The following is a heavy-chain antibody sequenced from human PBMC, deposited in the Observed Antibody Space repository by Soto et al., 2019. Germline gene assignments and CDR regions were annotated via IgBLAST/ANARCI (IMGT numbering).Heavy chain of an antibody. D-gene: IGHD7-27*01. V-gene: IGHV4-4*02. J-gene: IGHJ4*02. CDR2: VFHTGDT. CDR3: ARKAWVRFDY. CDR1: GDSISSSVW. Sequence: QVQMQESGPGLVKPSGTLSLTCAVSGDSISSSVWWTWVRQPPGKGLEWIGEVFHTGDTYFNPSLGSRVAMSVDKSTNEFSLKVTSVTAADTAIYYCARKAWVRFDYWGQGALVTVSS.